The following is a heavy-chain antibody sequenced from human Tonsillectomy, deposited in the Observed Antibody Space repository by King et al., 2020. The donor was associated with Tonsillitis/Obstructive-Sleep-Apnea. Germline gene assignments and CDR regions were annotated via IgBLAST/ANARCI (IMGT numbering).Heavy chain of an antibody. CDR2: IYYSGST. CDR1: GGSISSYY. V-gene: IGHV4-59*08. J-gene: IGHJ6*03. CDR3: ASTMGVGATTAYNYYMDV. Sequence: QVQLQESGPGLVKPSETLSLTCTVSGGSISSYYWSWIRQPPGKGLEWIGYIYYSGSTNYNPSLKSRVTISVDTSKNQFSLKLSSVTAADTAVYYCASTMGVGATTAYNYYMDVWGKGTTVTVSS. D-gene: IGHD1-26*01.